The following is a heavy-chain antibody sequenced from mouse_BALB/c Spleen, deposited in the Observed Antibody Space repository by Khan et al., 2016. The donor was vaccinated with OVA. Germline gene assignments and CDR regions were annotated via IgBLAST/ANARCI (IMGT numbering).Heavy chain of an antibody. V-gene: IGHV5-9-3*01. CDR1: GFTFSTYA. CDR2: ISSGGDYI. Sequence: EVELVESGGDLVKPGGSLKLSCSASGFTFSTYAMSWVRQTPEKRLEWVATISSGGDYIYYPDSVKGRFTISRDNAVTTLYLQMSSLRSADTAMYYCSRHNYGPFAYWGQGTLVTVSA. J-gene: IGHJ3*01. CDR3: SRHNYGPFAY. D-gene: IGHD1-1*01.